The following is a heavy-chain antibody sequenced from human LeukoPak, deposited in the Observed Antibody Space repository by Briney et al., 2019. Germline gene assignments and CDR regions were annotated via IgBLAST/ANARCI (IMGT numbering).Heavy chain of an antibody. V-gene: IGHV3-30*18. CDR3: AKDLSYDMLTG. CDR1: GFTFSSYG. J-gene: IGHJ4*02. Sequence: GRTLSLSCAASGFTFSSYGMLWVRQAPGKGREWVAVISYDGSNKYYADSVKGRFTISRDNSKNTLYMQMNSLRAEDTAVYYCAKDLSYDMLTGWGQGTLVTVSS. CDR2: ISYDGSNK. D-gene: IGHD3-9*01.